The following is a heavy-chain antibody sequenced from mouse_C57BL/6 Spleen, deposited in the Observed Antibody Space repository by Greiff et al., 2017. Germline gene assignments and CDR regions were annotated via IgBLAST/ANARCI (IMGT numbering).Heavy chain of an antibody. CDR1: GFSFNTYA. V-gene: IGHV10-1*01. CDR3: VRHGLYYDYDVVFDY. D-gene: IGHD2-4*01. CDR2: IRSKSNNYAT. J-gene: IGHJ2*01. Sequence: EVQLVESGGGLVQPKGSLKLSCAASGFSFNTYAMNWVRQAPGKGLEWVARIRSKSNNYATYYADSVKDRFTISRDDSESMLYLQMNNLKTEDTAMYYCVRHGLYYDYDVVFDYWGQGTTLTVSS.